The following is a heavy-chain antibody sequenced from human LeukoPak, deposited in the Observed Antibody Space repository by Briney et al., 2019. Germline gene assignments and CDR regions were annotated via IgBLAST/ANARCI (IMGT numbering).Heavy chain of an antibody. CDR1: GGSISSSSYY. CDR2: IYYSGST. CDR3: ARDRSSYWFDP. J-gene: IGHJ5*02. Sequence: SETLSLTCTVSGGSISSSSYYWGWIRQPPGKGLEWIGSIYYSGSTYYNPSLKSRVTISVDTSKNQFSLKLSSVTAADTAVYHRARDRSSYWFDPWGQGTLVTVSS. D-gene: IGHD2-2*01. V-gene: IGHV4-39*07.